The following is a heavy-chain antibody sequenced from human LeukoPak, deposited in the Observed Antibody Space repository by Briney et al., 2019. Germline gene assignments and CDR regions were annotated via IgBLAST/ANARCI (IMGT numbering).Heavy chain of an antibody. CDR1: GGSISSGDYY. CDR3: ARSLVPAAIDWFDP. V-gene: IGHV4-61*02. Sequence: SETLSLTCTVSGGSISSGDYYWSWIRQPPGKGLEWIGRIYTSGSTNYNPSLKSRVTMSVDTSKNQFSLKLSSVTAADTAVYYCARSLVPAAIDWFDPWGQGTLVTVSS. CDR2: IYTSGST. D-gene: IGHD2-2*02. J-gene: IGHJ5*02.